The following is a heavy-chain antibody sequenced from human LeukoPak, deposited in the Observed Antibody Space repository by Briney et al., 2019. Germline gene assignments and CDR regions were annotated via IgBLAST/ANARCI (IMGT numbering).Heavy chain of an antibody. Sequence: SETLSLTCAVLGGPFSGYYWTWIRQPPGKGLGGIGEITHSGSANSNPSLKSRVTISIDTSKNQFSLKLSSVTAADTAVYYCARGYSNGYSPDYWGQGALVTVSS. J-gene: IGHJ4*02. CDR2: ITHSGSA. CDR3: ARGYSNGYSPDY. D-gene: IGHD5-18*01. CDR1: GGPFSGYY. V-gene: IGHV4-34*01.